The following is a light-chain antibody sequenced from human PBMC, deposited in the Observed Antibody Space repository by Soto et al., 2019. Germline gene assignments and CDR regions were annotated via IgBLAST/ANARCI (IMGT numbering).Light chain of an antibody. J-gene: IGLJ2*01. CDR1: AGHSSA. CDR2: LNSDGSH. CDR3: QTWGSGAVV. V-gene: IGLV4-69*01. Sequence: QPVLTQSPSASASLGASIKLTCTLSAGHSSAIAWHRQQPDKGPRFLMTLNSDGSHYKGDGVPDRFSGSSSGTERYLTISSLQSDDEADYFCQTWGSGAVVFGGGTKLTVL.